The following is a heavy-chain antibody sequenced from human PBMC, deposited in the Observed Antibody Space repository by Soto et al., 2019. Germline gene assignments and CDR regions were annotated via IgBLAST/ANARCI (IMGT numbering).Heavy chain of an antibody. Sequence: QVQLVQSGAEVKKPGASVKVSCKASGYTFTSYDINWVRQATGQGLEWMGWMNPNSGNTGYAQKFQGRVTMTRNTSISTAYMAPSSLRSEATAVYYCARGPTWAGNVDYWGQGTLVTVSS. V-gene: IGHV1-8*01. J-gene: IGHJ4*02. CDR1: GYTFTSYD. CDR3: ARGPTWAGNVDY. D-gene: IGHD1-1*01. CDR2: MNPNSGNT.